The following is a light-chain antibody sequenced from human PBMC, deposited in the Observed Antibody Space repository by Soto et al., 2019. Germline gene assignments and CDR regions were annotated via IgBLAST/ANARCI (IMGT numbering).Light chain of an antibody. CDR3: QSCDSSLSGSGV. CDR1: SSNIGAGYD. J-gene: IGLJ1*01. Sequence: QSVLTQPPSVSGAPGQRVTISCTGSSSNIGAGYDVHWYQQLPGTAPKLLIYRNTNRPSGVPDRFSGSKSGTSASLAITGLQAEDEADYYCQSCDSSLSGSGVFGNGTKGTVL. CDR2: RNT. V-gene: IGLV1-40*01.